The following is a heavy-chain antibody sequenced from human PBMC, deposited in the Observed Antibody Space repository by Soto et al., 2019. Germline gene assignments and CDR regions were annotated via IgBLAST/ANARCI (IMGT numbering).Heavy chain of an antibody. Sequence: GGSLRLSCAASGFTFSSYEMNWVRQAPGKGLEWVSYISSSGRTIYYADSVKGLFTISRDNAKNSLYLQMTSLRAEDTAVYYCARSGYNWNDGAWGYVDYGGQSTSVTVSS. CDR2: ISSSGRTI. CDR1: GFTFSSYE. D-gene: IGHD1-20*01. J-gene: IGHJ4*02. V-gene: IGHV3-48*03. CDR3: ARSGYNWNDGAWGYVDY.